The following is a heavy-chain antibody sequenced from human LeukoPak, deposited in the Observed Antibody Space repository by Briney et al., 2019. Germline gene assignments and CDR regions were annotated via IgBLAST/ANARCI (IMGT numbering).Heavy chain of an antibody. V-gene: IGHV3-23*01. J-gene: IGHJ4*02. CDR3: AKGPQLYSGYHPDY. D-gene: IGHD5-12*01. CDR2: ITGSDDTT. Sequence: GGSLRLSCAASGFTLSSEALTGVGQAPGEALDWVSTITGSDDTTYYADSVKGRFTISRDYSKNTVHLQLNNLRAEDTAMYYCAKGPQLYSGYHPDYWGQGTLVTVSS. CDR1: GFTLSSEA.